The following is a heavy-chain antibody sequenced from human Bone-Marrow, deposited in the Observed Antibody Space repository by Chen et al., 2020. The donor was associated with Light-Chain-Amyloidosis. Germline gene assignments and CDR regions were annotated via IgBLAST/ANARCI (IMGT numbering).Heavy chain of an antibody. CDR3: ARVLSRDGYNYAFDI. CDR1: GFTFSSYG. D-gene: IGHD5-12*01. CDR2: IWYDGSNK. J-gene: IGHJ3*02. Sequence: QVQLVESGGGVVQPGRSLRLSCAASGFTFSSYGMHWVRQAPGKGLEWVAVIWYDGSNKYYADSVKGRFTISRDNSKNTLYLQMSSLRAEDTAVYYCARVLSRDGYNYAFDIWGQGTMVTVSS. V-gene: IGHV3-33*01.